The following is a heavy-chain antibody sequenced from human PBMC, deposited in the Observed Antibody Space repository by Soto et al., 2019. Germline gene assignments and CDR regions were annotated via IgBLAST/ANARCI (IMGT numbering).Heavy chain of an antibody. D-gene: IGHD3-22*01. CDR3: ARDRRISARDYDSSGYYYFYYYGMDV. V-gene: IGHV3-74*01. CDR1: GFTFSSYW. Sequence: PGGSVRLSCAASGFTFSSYWMHWVRQAPGKXLVWVSRINSDGGSTSYADSVKGRFTISRDNAKNTLYLQMNSLRAEDTAVYYCARDRRISARDYDSSGYYYFYYYGMDVWGQGTTVTVSS. CDR2: INSDGGST. J-gene: IGHJ6*02.